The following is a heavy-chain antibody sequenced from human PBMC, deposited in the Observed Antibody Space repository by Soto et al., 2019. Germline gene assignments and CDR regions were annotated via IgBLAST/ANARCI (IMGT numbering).Heavy chain of an antibody. J-gene: IGHJ5*02. CDR3: ARVPGP. V-gene: IGHV4-59*12. Sequence: SETLSLTCTVSGGSISSYYWSWTRQPPGKLLECIGYIYHSGSPYYNPSLKSRVPISVARSKNQFSLKLTSVTAADTAVYYCARVPGPWGQGTLVTVSS. CDR1: GGSISSYY. CDR2: IYHSGSP. D-gene: IGHD7-27*01.